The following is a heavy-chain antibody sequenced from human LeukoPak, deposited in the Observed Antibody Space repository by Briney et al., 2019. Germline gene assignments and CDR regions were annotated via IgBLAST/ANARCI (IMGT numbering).Heavy chain of an antibody. Sequence: ASVKVSCKAYGYTFTSYDINWVRQATGQGLEWMGWMNPNSGNTGYAQKFQGRVTMTRNTSISTAYMELSSLRSEDTAVYYCARGFPYCSSTSCPPFGGMDVWGQGTTVTVSS. V-gene: IGHV1-8*01. CDR2: MNPNSGNT. CDR1: GYTFTSYD. CDR3: ARGFPYCSSTSCPPFGGMDV. J-gene: IGHJ6*02. D-gene: IGHD2-2*01.